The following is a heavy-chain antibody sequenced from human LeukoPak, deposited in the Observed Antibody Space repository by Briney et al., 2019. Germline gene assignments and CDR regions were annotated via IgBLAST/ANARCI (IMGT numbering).Heavy chain of an antibody. Sequence: SQTLSLTCALSGDSVSRNSVAWNWIRQSPSRVLEWLGRTYYRSKWYNDYAVSVRSRISINPDTSKNQFSLQLNSVTPEDTAVYYCARGQYSAHDYWGQGTLVTVSS. V-gene: IGHV6-1*01. J-gene: IGHJ4*02. CDR3: ARGQYSAHDY. D-gene: IGHD4-11*01. CDR2: TYYRSKWYN. CDR1: GDSVSRNSVA.